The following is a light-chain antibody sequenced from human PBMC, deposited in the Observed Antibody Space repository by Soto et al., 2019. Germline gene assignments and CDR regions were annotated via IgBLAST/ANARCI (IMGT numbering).Light chain of an antibody. CDR2: RNN. V-gene: IGLV1-47*01. CDR3: AAWDDSLSGPCVV. Sequence: QSVLTQPPSASGTPGQRVTISCSGSSSNIGSNYVYWYQQLPGTAPKLLIYRNNQRPSGVPDRFSGSKSGTSASLAISGLRSEDEADYYWAAWDDSLSGPCVVFGGGTKLTVL. CDR1: SSNIGSNY. J-gene: IGLJ2*01.